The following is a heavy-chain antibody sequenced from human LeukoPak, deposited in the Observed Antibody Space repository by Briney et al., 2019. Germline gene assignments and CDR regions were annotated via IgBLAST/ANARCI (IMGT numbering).Heavy chain of an antibody. J-gene: IGHJ4*02. CDR3: ARATCVNGICYTLY. V-gene: IGHV5-51*01. D-gene: IGHD2-8*01. Sequence: GESLKISCKGSGFIFTGYWIVWVRQMPGKGLEWMGIIYPADSETKYSPSFQGQIPISDDRSRTTAHLQWSSLKASDPAIYYRARATCVNGICYTLYWGQGSLVTVSS. CDR1: GFIFTGYW. CDR2: IYPADSET.